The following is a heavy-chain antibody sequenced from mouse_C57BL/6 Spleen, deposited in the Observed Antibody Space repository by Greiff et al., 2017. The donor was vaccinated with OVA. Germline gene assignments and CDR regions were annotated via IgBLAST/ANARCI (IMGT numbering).Heavy chain of an antibody. D-gene: IGHD2-1*01. V-gene: IGHV1-59*01. Sequence: QVQLQQPGAALVRPGTSVKLSCKASGYTFTSYWMHWVKQRPGQGLEWIGVIDPSDSYPNYNQQFKGQATLTVDTSSSTAYMQISSLTSEDTAVYYCARRVIYYGNLYWYFDGWGTGTTVTVSS. CDR1: GYTFTSYW. J-gene: IGHJ1*03. CDR2: IDPSDSYP. CDR3: ARRVIYYGNLYWYFDG.